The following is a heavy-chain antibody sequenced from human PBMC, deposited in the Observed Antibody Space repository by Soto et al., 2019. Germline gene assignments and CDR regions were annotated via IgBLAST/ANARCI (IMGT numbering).Heavy chain of an antibody. D-gene: IGHD3-3*01. Sequence: EVQLVESGGGLVQPGGSLKLSCVASGFTFSGSAMHWVRQASGKGLEWVGRIRSKANNYATAYVASVKGRFTISRGDSENTAYLQMNSLKTEDTAVYYCTRHDGDFGVVNFDSWGQGTLVTVSS. V-gene: IGHV3-73*02. CDR3: TRHDGDFGVVNFDS. CDR2: IRSKANNYAT. J-gene: IGHJ4*02. CDR1: GFTFSGSA.